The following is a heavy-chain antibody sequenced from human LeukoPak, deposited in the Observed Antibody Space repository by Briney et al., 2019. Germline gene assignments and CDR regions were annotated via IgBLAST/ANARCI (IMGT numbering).Heavy chain of an antibody. Sequence: GGSLRLSCAASGFTFDDSAMHWVRQAPGKGLEWVSGISWNSGGIGYADSVKGRFTISRDNAKSSLYLQMNSLRAEDTALYYCAKVSGYSYGFFDSWGQGTLVTVSS. CDR2: ISWNSGGI. V-gene: IGHV3-9*01. CDR1: GFTFDDSA. J-gene: IGHJ4*02. D-gene: IGHD5-18*01. CDR3: AKVSGYSYGFFDS.